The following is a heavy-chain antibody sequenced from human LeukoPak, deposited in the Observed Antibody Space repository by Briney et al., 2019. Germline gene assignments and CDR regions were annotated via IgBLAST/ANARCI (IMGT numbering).Heavy chain of an antibody. Sequence: ASVKVSCKASGYTFTGYYMHWVRQAPGQGLEWMGWINPNSGGTNYAQKFQGRVTMTRDTSISTAYMELSSLRSEDTAVYYCARLPSNYYGSDYWGQGTLVTVSS. CDR3: ARLPSNYYGSDY. J-gene: IGHJ4*02. CDR2: INPNSGGT. CDR1: GYTFTGYY. V-gene: IGHV1-2*02. D-gene: IGHD3-10*01.